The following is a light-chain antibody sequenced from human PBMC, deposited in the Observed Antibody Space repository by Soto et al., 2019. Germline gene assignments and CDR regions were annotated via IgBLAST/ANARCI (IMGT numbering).Light chain of an antibody. CDR3: QKYNSAPLT. Sequence: DNQMTQSPSSVSASLGDRVTITCRASQGIGVYLAWFQQQPGNVPKLLIYAASTLQSGVPSRFSGSGSGTDFTLTISSLQPEDVATYYCQKYNSAPLTSGGGTKAEIK. CDR2: AAS. V-gene: IGKV1-27*01. J-gene: IGKJ4*01. CDR1: QGIGVY.